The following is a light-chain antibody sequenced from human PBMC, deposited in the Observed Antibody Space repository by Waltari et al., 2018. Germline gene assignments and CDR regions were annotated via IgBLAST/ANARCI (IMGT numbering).Light chain of an antibody. CDR1: QSVSGNN. V-gene: IGKV3-20*01. CDR3: QQYGRSWNT. Sequence: EIVLTQYPGTLSLSPGDRATLSCRASQSVSGNNLAWYQQKPAQAPRLLIHGASSRATGIPDRFSGSGSGTDFTLTISRLEPEDFAVYYCQQYGRSWNTFGQGTKLEIK. CDR2: GAS. J-gene: IGKJ2*01.